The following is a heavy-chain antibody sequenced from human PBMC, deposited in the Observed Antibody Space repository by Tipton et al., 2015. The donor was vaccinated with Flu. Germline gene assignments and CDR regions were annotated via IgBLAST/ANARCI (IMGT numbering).Heavy chain of an antibody. D-gene: IGHD6-13*01. Sequence: SLRLSCAASGFTFSSYAMTWVRQAPEKGLEWVSTISGSGGSTYYADSVRGRFTISRDNSKNTLYVQMNSLRAEDTAVYYCAKEGAISRSSWVDYWGQGTLITVSS. CDR1: GFTFSSYA. V-gene: IGHV3-23*01. J-gene: IGHJ4*02. CDR3: AKEGAISRSSWVDY. CDR2: ISGSGGST.